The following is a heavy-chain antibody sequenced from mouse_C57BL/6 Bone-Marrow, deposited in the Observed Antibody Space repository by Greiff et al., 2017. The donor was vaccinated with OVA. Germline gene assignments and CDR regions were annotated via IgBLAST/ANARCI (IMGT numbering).Heavy chain of an antibody. V-gene: IGHV5-4*01. Sequence: DVQLVESGGGLVKPGGSLKLSCAASGFTFSSYAMSWVRQTPEKRLEWVATISDGGSYTYYPDNVKGRFTISRDNAKNNLYLQMSHLKSEDTAMYYCARDDDGGDFDVWGTGTTVTVSS. CDR2: ISDGGSYT. J-gene: IGHJ1*03. CDR3: ARDDDGGDFDV. CDR1: GFTFSSYA. D-gene: IGHD2-3*01.